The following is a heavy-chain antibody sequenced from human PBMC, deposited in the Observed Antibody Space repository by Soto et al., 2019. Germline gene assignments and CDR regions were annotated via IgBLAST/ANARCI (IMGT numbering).Heavy chain of an antibody. Sequence: QVQLVQSGAEVKKPGASVKVSCKASGYTFTSYDINWVRQATGQGLEWMGWMNPNSGNTGYAQKCQGRVTMTRNSSISKGYMELSRLRSEETAVYYCARGGRGSGSFMAYYYYYMDVWGKGTTVTVSS. CDR2: MNPNSGNT. J-gene: IGHJ6*03. CDR1: GYTFTSYD. D-gene: IGHD3-10*01. V-gene: IGHV1-8*01. CDR3: ARGGRGSGSFMAYYYYYMDV.